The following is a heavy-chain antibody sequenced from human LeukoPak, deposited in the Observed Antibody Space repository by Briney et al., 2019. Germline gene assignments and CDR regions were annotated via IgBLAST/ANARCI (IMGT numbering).Heavy chain of an antibody. CDR2: IVGNGGGI. D-gene: IGHD5-12*01. CDR1: GFTFSTYA. Sequence: GGSLRLSCAASGFTFSTYAMNWVRQAPGKGLEWVSVIVGNGGGIHYADPVKGRFSISRDNSGNTVYLQMNSLRVEDTAVYYCAKDLRPDGRYDFDHWGQGTLVTVS. CDR3: AKDLRPDGRYDFDH. V-gene: IGHV3-23*01. J-gene: IGHJ4*02.